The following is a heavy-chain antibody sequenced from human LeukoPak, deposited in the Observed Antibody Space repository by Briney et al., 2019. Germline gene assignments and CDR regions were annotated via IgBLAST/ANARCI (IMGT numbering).Heavy chain of an antibody. J-gene: IGHJ5*02. CDR3: VRDDFGYYTRRFDP. V-gene: IGHV4-39*07. CDR2: INDGGST. Sequence: SETLSLTCTVSGGSISSNNYYWGWIRQPPGRGLEWIASINDGGSTYCDPSLKSRVTMSVDTSKNQFSLRLSSVTAADTAMYYCVRDDFGYYTRRFDPWGQGTLVTVSS. CDR1: GGSISSNNYY. D-gene: IGHD4-17*01.